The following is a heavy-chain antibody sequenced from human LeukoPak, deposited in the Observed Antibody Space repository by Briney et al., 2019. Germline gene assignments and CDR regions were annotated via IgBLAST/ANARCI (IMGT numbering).Heavy chain of an antibody. J-gene: IGHJ3*02. V-gene: IGHV1-69*05. CDR3: ARTDIVVVVAARMDAFAI. CDR1: GGTFSSYA. Sequence: SVKVSCKASGGTFSSYAISWVRQAPGQGLEWMGGIIPICGTANYAQTFQGRVTITTDESTSTAYMELSSLRSQDTAVYYCARTDIVVVVAARMDAFAIWGQGTMVTVSS. CDR2: IIPICGTA. D-gene: IGHD2-15*01.